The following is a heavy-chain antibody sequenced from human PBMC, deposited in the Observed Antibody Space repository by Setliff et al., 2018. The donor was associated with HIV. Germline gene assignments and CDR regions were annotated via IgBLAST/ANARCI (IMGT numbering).Heavy chain of an antibody. D-gene: IGHD3-3*01. CDR3: ARGLTYYNFWSGYRSNWFDP. J-gene: IGHJ5*02. V-gene: IGHV1-46*01. Sequence: ASVKVSCKASGYTFTSYYMHWVRQAPGQGLEWMGIVNPSGGSTSYAQKFQGRVTMTRNTSISTAYMELSSLRSEDTAVYYCARGLTYYNFWSGYRSNWFDPWGQGTLVTVSS. CDR1: GYTFTSYY. CDR2: VNPSGGST.